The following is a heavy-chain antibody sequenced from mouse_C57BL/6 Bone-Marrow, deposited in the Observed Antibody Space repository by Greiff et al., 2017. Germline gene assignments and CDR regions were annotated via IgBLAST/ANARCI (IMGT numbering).Heavy chain of an antibody. CDR2: MHPNGGSP. CDR1: GYTFTNYW. CDR3: ASSYDYDDYTMDN. J-gene: IGHJ4*01. Sequence: QVQLQQPGAELVKPGASVKLSCKASGYTFTNYWMHWVKQRPGQGLEWIGMMHPNGGSPDYNEKFKGEATLSVDKSSRTAYMELSSLTSEDSAVYCCASSYDYDDYTMDNGGRGNAVTVSA. V-gene: IGHV1-64*01. D-gene: IGHD2-4*01.